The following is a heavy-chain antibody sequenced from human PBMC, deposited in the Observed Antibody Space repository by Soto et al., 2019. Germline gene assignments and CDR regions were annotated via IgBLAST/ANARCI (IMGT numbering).Heavy chain of an antibody. J-gene: IGHJ4*02. CDR3: AKDIRYRGYDLCFDY. Sequence: GRSLRLSCAASGFTFSSYSMNWVRQAPGKGLEWVSYISSSSSTIYYADSVKGRFTISRDNAKNSLYLQMNSLRDEDTALYYCAKDIRYRGYDLCFDYWGQGTRVTVSS. V-gene: IGHV3-48*02. CDR2: ISSSSSTI. D-gene: IGHD5-12*01. CDR1: GFTFSSYS.